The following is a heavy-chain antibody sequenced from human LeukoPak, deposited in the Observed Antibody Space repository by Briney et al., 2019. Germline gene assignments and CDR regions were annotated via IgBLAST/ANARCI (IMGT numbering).Heavy chain of an antibody. D-gene: IGHD2-2*01. CDR2: MNPNSGNT. Sequence: GASVKVSCKASGYTFTSYDINWVRQATGQGLEWMGWMNPNSGNTGYAQKFQGRVTMTRNTSISTAYMELSSLRSEDTAVYYCARGRDGVVPAAPYYMDVWGKGTTVTVSS. CDR1: GYTFTSYD. J-gene: IGHJ6*03. CDR3: ARGRDGVVPAAPYYMDV. V-gene: IGHV1-8*01.